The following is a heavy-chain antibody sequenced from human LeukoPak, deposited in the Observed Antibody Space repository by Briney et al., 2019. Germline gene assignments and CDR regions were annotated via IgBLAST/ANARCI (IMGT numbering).Heavy chain of an antibody. CDR3: AKDSPTDYYGSGRYAFDI. V-gene: IGHV3-30*02. D-gene: IGHD3-10*01. Sequence: PGGSLRLFCAASGFTFSSYGMHWVRQAPGKGLEWVAFIRYDGSNKYYADSVKGRFTISRDNSKNTLYLQMNSLRAEDTAVYYCAKDSPTDYYGSGRYAFDIWGQGTMVTVSS. J-gene: IGHJ3*02. CDR1: GFTFSSYG. CDR2: IRYDGSNK.